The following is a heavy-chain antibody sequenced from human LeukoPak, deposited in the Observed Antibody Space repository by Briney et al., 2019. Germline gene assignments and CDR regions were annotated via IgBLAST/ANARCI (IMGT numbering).Heavy chain of an antibody. CDR2: VDTSGST. V-gene: IGHV4-4*07. Sequence: SETLSLTCSVSGGSISSFYWTWVRQTAGKGLEWIGRVDTSGSTHYNPSLKGRVTMSLDTSKYQFSLRLSSVTVADTAVYYCARGLGGASYYMDVWGRGTTVTVSS. CDR1: GGSISSFY. J-gene: IGHJ6*03. CDR3: ARGLGGASYYMDV. D-gene: IGHD3-16*01.